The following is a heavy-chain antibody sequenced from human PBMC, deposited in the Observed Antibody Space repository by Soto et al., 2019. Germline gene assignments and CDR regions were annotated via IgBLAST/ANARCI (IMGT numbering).Heavy chain of an antibody. D-gene: IGHD2-15*01. J-gene: IGHJ4*02. Sequence: EVQLVESGGGLVQPGGSLRLSCAASGFTFSSYWMSWVRQAPGKGLEWVANIKQDGSEKYYVDSVKGRFTISRDNAKNSLYLQMNSLRAEDTAVYYCARPLGYCSGGSCPLDYWGQGTLVTVSS. V-gene: IGHV3-7*01. CDR1: GFTFSSYW. CDR3: ARPLGYCSGGSCPLDY. CDR2: IKQDGSEK.